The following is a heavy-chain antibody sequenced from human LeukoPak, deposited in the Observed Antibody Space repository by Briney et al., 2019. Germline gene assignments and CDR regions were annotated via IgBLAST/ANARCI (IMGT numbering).Heavy chain of an antibody. CDR1: GFTFSSYS. D-gene: IGHD5-18*01. CDR2: ISSSSSYI. J-gene: IGHJ4*02. CDR3: ARDYEQLLFDY. V-gene: IGHV3-21*01. Sequence: GGSLRLSCAASGFTFSSYSMNWVRQAPGKGLEWVSSISSSSSYIYYADSVKGRFTISRDNAKNSPYLQMNSLRAEDTAVYYCARDYEQLLFDYWGQGTLVTVSS.